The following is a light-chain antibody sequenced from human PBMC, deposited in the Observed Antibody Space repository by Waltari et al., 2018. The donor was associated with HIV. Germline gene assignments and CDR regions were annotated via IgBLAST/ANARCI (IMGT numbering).Light chain of an antibody. CDR3: LQYNNWPPWT. V-gene: IGKV3-15*01. Sequence: EVVMTQSPATLSVSPGESATLSCRASQSVTTKLAWYQQKPGQAPRLLIYGASTRATGVPARFSGGGSGTEFTLTISSLQSKDFAVYYCLQYNNWPPWTFGQGTKVEIK. J-gene: IGKJ1*01. CDR2: GAS. CDR1: QSVTTK.